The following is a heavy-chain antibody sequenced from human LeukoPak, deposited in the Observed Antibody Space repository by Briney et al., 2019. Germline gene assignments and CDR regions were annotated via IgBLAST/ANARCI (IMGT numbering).Heavy chain of an antibody. CDR2: ISSSSSYI. J-gene: IGHJ4*02. CDR3: ARSYDFWSAFDY. Sequence: GGSLRLSCAASGFTFSSYSMNWVRQAPGKGLEWVSSISSSSSYIYYADSVKGRFTISRDNAKNSMYLQMNSLRAEDTAVYYCARSYDFWSAFDYWGQGTLVTVSS. D-gene: IGHD3-3*01. CDR1: GFTFSSYS. V-gene: IGHV3-21*01.